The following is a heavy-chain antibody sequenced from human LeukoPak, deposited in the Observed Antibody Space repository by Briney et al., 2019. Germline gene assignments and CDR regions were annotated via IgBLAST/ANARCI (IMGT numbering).Heavy chain of an antibody. D-gene: IGHD6-13*01. Sequence: ASVKVSCKASGYTFTSYGISWVRQAPGQGLEWMGWISAYNGNTNYAQKFQGRVTITADKSTSTAYMELSSLRSEDTAVYYCARAIAAAGTGYWGQGTLVTVSS. V-gene: IGHV1-18*01. CDR1: GYTFTSYG. J-gene: IGHJ4*02. CDR3: ARAIAAAGTGY. CDR2: ISAYNGNT.